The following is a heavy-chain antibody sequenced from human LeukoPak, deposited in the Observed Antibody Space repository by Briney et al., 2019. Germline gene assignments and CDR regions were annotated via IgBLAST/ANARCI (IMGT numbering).Heavy chain of an antibody. CDR3: AREESGGYFDY. Sequence: ASVKVSCKASGYTFTSYYMHWVRQDPGQGLEWMGVSNPSGVGTNYAQKFQGRVTMTRDMSTTTVYMELSSLRSEDTAVYYCAREESGGYFDYWGQGTLVTVSS. V-gene: IGHV1-46*01. CDR2: SNPSGVGT. J-gene: IGHJ4*02. CDR1: GYTFTSYY. D-gene: IGHD2-8*02.